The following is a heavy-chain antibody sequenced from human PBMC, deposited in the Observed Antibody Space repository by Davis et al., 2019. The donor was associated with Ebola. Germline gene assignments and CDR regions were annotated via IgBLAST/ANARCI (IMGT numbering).Heavy chain of an antibody. J-gene: IGHJ4*02. V-gene: IGHV1-24*01. Sequence: AASVKVSCKVSAYTLTGYTLTELPIHWVRQAPGQGLEWMGGFDPEDGERIYTQKFQGRVTMTEDTSTDTAYMELSSLTSDDTAIYHCAIDRYLEWFWGQGTLVTVSA. CDR1: AYTLTGYTLTELP. D-gene: IGHD3-3*01. CDR2: FDPEDGER. CDR3: AIDRYLEWF.